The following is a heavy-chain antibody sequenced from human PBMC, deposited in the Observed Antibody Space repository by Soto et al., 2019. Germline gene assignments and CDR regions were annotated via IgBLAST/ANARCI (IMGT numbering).Heavy chain of an antibody. CDR2: ISGFNGNT. D-gene: IGHD2-8*02. CDR1: CYTFNFYC. CDR3: ARIAVSSGTESPDLES. J-gene: IGHJ4*02. V-gene: IGHV1-18*01. Sequence: ASVNVSFKASCYTFNFYCITVVLHSPVQWLEWMGWISGFNGNTNYAADLQGRVTMTTDTSTSTAYMELRGLRSDDTAVYYCARIAVSSGTESPDLESWGQGTLVTVSS.